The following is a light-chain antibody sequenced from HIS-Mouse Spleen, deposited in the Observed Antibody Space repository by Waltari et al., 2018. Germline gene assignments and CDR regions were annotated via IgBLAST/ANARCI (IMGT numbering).Light chain of an antibody. Sequence: EIVMTQSPATLSVSPGERATLSRRASQSVSSNLAWYQQKPGQAPRLLIDGASTRATGIPARFSGSGSGTEFTLTISSMQSEDFAVYYCQQYNNWWTFGQGTKVEIK. CDR2: GAS. CDR1: QSVSSN. J-gene: IGKJ1*01. V-gene: IGKV3-15*01. CDR3: QQYNNWWT.